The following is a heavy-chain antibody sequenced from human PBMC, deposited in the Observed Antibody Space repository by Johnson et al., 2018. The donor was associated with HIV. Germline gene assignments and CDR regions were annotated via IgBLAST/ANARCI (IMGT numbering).Heavy chain of an antibody. CDR3: TRRSSRSGGFDI. D-gene: IGHD2-2*01. CDR2: VDTAGET. Sequence: VQLVESGGGLVQPGGSLRLSCVVSGFTLRNYDMHWVRQVTGEGLAWVSEVDTAGETYYPGSVKGRFTSSSENAKNALYLQMSSLRDGDTAVYYCTRRSSRSGGFDIWGQGTLLPVSS. CDR1: GFTLRNYD. J-gene: IGHJ3*02. V-gene: IGHV3-13*01.